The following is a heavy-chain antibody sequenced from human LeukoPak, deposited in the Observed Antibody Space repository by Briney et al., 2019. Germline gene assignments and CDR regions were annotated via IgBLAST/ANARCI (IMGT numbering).Heavy chain of an antibody. CDR3: ARENNGSYREFDY. D-gene: IGHD1-26*01. CDR2: IYTSGST. Sequence: PLETLSLTCTVSGGSLSSYYWSWIRQPAGKGLEWIGRIYTSGSTNYNASLKSRVSMSVDTSKNQFSLKLSSVTAAATGVFYCARENNGSYREFDYRGQGTLVNVSS. CDR1: GGSLSSYY. V-gene: IGHV4-4*07. J-gene: IGHJ4*02.